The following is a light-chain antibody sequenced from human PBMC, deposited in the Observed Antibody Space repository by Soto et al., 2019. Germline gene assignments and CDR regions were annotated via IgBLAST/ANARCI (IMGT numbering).Light chain of an antibody. CDR3: QQYGNLPLT. CDR1: QTITT. J-gene: IGKJ4*01. V-gene: IGKV3-20*01. Sequence: IVLTQSPGTLSLSPGERATLSSRASQTITTLAWYQRKPGQAPRLLIYRVSSRATGVPDRFSGSGSGTDYTLTISRLEPEDFAVYYCQQYGNLPLTFGGGTKVDIK. CDR2: RVS.